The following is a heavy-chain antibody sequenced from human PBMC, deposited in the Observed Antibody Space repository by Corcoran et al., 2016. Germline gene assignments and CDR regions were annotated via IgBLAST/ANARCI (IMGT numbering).Heavy chain of an antibody. CDR1: GFTFSSYS. Sequence: EVQLVESGGGLVKPGGSLRLSCAASGFTFSSYSMNWVRQAPGKGLEWVSSISSSSSYIYYADSVKGRFTISRDNAKNSLYLQMNSLRAEDRAVYYCARGGWCGEEGYFDYWGQGTLVTVSS. CDR3: ARGGWCGEEGYFDY. D-gene: IGHD3-10*01. V-gene: IGHV3-21*01. CDR2: ISSSSSYI. J-gene: IGHJ4*02.